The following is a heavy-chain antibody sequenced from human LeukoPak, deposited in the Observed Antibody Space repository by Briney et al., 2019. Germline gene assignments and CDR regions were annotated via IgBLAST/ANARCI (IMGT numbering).Heavy chain of an antibody. CDR3: ARDRAYGDYLDY. CDR1: GFTFSSYW. V-gene: IGHV3-74*01. Sequence: GGSLRLSCAASGFTFSSYWMHWGRQAPGKGLVWVSRINSDGSSTSYADSVKGRFTISRDNAKNTLYLQMNSLRAEDTAVYYCARDRAYGDYLDYWGQGTLVTVSS. J-gene: IGHJ4*02. CDR2: INSDGSST. D-gene: IGHD4-17*01.